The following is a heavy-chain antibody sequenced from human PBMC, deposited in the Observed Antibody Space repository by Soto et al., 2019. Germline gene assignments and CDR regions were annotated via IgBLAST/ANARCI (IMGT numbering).Heavy chain of an antibody. CDR3: AINPPAAGNSSGRS. CDR1: GFTFSSYA. J-gene: IGHJ5*02. Sequence: EVQLLESGGGLVQPGGSLRLSCAASGFTFSSYAMSWVRQAPGKGLEWVSAISGSGGSTYYADPVKGRFTISRDNSKNTLYLQMNSLRAEDTAVYYCAINPPAAGNSSGRSWGQGTLVTVSS. V-gene: IGHV3-23*01. D-gene: IGHD6-19*01. CDR2: ISGSGGST.